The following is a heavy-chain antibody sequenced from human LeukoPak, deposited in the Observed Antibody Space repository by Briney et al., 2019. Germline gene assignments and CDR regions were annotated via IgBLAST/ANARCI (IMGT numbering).Heavy chain of an antibody. V-gene: IGHV4-30-4*01. CDR1: GGSITSGDYY. D-gene: IGHD3-16*02. Sequence: SETLSLTCTVSGGSITSGDYYWSWIRQPPGKGLEWIGYIYYSGSTYYNPSLKSRVTISVDTSKKQFSLKLTSVTAADTAVYYCARGDPHDYVWGSYRHWGQGTLVTVSS. CDR3: ARGDPHDYVWGSYRH. J-gene: IGHJ4*02. CDR2: IYYSGST.